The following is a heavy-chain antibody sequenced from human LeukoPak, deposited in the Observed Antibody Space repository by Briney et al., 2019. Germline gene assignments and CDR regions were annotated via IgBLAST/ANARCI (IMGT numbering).Heavy chain of an antibody. V-gene: IGHV3-53*01. CDR3: ASRGYYGSGSYYH. D-gene: IGHD3-10*01. CDR2: IYSGGST. J-gene: IGHJ4*02. Sequence: GGSLRLCCAASGFTVSSNYMSWVRHAPGKGLEWVSVIYSGGSTYYADSVKGRFTISRDSSKNTLYLQMNSLRAEGTAVYYCASRGYYGSGSYYHWGQGTLVTVSS. CDR1: GFTVSSNY.